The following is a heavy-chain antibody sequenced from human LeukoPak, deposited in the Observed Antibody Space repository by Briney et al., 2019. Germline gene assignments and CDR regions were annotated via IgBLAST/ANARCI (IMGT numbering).Heavy chain of an antibody. J-gene: IGHJ4*02. CDR2: IIPIFGTA. CDR1: GGTFSSYA. D-gene: IGHD2-2*02. Sequence: SVKVSCKASGGTFSSYAISWVRQAPGQGLEWMGGIIPIFGTANYAQKFQGRVTITADESTSTAYMELSSLRSEDTAAYYCARGVAAAAIPVGYWGQGTLVTVSS. CDR3: ARGVAAAAIPVGY. V-gene: IGHV1-69*13.